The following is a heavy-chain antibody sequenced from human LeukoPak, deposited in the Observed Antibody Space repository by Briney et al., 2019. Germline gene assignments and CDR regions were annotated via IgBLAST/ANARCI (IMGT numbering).Heavy chain of an antibody. CDR2: IGASGQTT. J-gene: IGHJ4*02. CDR1: RLTFPEYV. Sequence: GGSLRLSCVASRLTFPEYVMSWVRQAPGKGLEWVSSIGASGQTTYYTDSVRGRFTISRDNFKSTLFLQMDSLTVDDTAVYYCAQHMSRVSHPIHSWGQGTPVTVSS. V-gene: IGHV3-23*01. CDR3: AQHMSRVSHPIHS. D-gene: IGHD5/OR15-5a*01.